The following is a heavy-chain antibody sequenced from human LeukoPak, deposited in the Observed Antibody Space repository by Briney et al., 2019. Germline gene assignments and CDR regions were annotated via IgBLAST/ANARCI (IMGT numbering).Heavy chain of an antibody. CDR1: GGSIRSYY. V-gene: IGHV4-4*09. CDR2: IYTSGST. J-gene: IGHJ5*02. CDR3: ARLQKGYSGSYYAWFDP. D-gene: IGHD1-26*01. Sequence: SETLSLTCTVSGGSIRSYYWSWIRQPPGKGLEWIGYIYTSGSTNYNPSLKSRVTISVDTSKNQFSLKLSSVTAADTSVYYCARLQKGYSGSYYAWFDPWGQGTLVTVSS.